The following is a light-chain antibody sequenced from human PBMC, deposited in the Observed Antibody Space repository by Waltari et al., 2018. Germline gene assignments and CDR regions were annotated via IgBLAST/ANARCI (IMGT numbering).Light chain of an antibody. CDR1: NSDVGGWNF. V-gene: IGLV2-14*01. Sequence: QSALTQPASVSGSPGQSITISCTGTNSDVGGWNFVSWHHQHPGKASKLLIFEVNNRPPGISVRLSAATSGNSAALPISGLQAEDEADYYCSSSTTSRTLVFGGGTRLTVL. J-gene: IGLJ3*02. CDR2: EVN. CDR3: SSSTTSRTLV.